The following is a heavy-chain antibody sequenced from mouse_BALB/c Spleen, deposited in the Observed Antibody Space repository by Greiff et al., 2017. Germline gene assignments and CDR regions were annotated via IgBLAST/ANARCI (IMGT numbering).Heavy chain of an antibody. J-gene: IGHJ3*01. D-gene: IGHD1-1*01. V-gene: IGHV5-6-5*01. CDR3: ARGDYYGSSDGFAY. CDR2: ISSGGST. Sequence: EVQVVESGGGLVKPGGSLKLSCAASGFTFSSYAMSWVRQTPEKRLEWVASISSGGSTYYPDSVKGRFTISRDNARNILYLQMSSLRSEDTAMYYWARGDYYGSSDGFAYWGQGTLVTVSA. CDR1: GFTFSSYA.